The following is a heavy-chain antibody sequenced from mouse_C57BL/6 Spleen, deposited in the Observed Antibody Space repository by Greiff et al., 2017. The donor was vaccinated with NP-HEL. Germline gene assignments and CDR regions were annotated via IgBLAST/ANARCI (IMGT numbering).Heavy chain of an antibody. CDR3: ARKGAQAGFDY. J-gene: IGHJ2*01. Sequence: VQRVESGPELVKPGASVKISCKASGYAFSSSWMNWVKQRPGKGLEWIGRIYPGDGDTNYNGKFKGKATLTADKSSSTAYMQLSSLTSEDSAVYFCARKGAQAGFDYWGQGTTLTVSS. CDR1: GYAFSSSW. V-gene: IGHV1-82*01. D-gene: IGHD3-2*02. CDR2: IYPGDGDT.